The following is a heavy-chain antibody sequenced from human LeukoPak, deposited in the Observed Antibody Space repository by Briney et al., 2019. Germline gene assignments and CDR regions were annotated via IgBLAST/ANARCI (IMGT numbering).Heavy chain of an antibody. Sequence: GGSLRLSCAASGFTFDDYAMHWVRHAPGKGLEWVSGISWNSGSIVYADSVKGRFTIFRDNAKNSLYLQMNSLRAEDTALYYCAKGRDKYQLLSKNWFDPWGQGTLVTVSS. J-gene: IGHJ5*02. CDR3: AKGRDKYQLLSKNWFDP. D-gene: IGHD2-2*01. CDR2: ISWNSGSI. V-gene: IGHV3-9*01. CDR1: GFTFDDYA.